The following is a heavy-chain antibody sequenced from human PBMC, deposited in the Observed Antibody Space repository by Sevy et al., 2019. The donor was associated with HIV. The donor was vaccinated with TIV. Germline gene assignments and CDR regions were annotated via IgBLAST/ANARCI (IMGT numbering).Heavy chain of an antibody. CDR2: MNPNSGNT. D-gene: IGHD3-22*01. CDR1: GYTFTSYD. J-gene: IGHJ3*02. CDR3: ARAYYYDSSGYYYRHGAFDI. Sequence: ASLKVSCKASGYTFTSYDINWVRQATGQGLEWMGWMNPNSGNTGYAQKFQGRVTMTRNTSISTAYMELSSLRSEDTAVYYCARAYYYDSSGYYYRHGAFDIWGQGTMVTVSS. V-gene: IGHV1-8*01.